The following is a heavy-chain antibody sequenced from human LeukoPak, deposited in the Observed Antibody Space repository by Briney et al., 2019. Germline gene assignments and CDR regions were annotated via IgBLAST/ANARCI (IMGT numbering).Heavy chain of an antibody. CDR1: GFTFSQYW. CDR2: IKHDGSEKQDGSEK. V-gene: IGHV3-7*01. D-gene: IGHD3-22*01. CDR3: ARVSYYYDSSGYYYFDY. Sequence: GGSLRLSCAASGFTFSQYWMSWVRQAPGKGLEWVANIKHDGSEKQDGSEKNYVDSVKGRFTISRDNSKNTLYLQMNSLRAEDTAVYYRARVSYYYDSSGYYYFDYWGQGTLVTVSS. J-gene: IGHJ4*02.